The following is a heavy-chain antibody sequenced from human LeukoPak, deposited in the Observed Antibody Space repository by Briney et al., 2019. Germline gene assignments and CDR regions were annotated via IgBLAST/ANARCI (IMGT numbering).Heavy chain of an antibody. CDR1: GDSVSGHY. D-gene: IGHD2-2*02. Sequence: PSETLSLTCTVSGDSVSGHYWTWIRQPPGKGLEWIGYISYSGSINYNPSLKSRVTISVDTSKNQLSLKLSSVTAADTAVYYCARYTNNWFDPWGQGTLVTVSS. J-gene: IGHJ5*02. V-gene: IGHV4-59*02. CDR3: ARYTNNWFDP. CDR2: ISYSGSI.